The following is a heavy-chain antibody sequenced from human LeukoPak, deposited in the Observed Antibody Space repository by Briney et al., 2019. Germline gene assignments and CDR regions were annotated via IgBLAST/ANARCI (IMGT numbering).Heavy chain of an antibody. CDR2: IYYSGNT. CDR3: ARVRYCSTNRCYDREFDN. J-gene: IGHJ4*02. CDR1: GVSISNYY. V-gene: IGHV4-59*01. Sequence: SETLSLTCTVSGVSISNYYWSWIRQPPGKGLEWIGYIYYSGNTNYNPSLKSRVTISVGTSKNQFSLKLNSADTAVYYCARVRYCSTNRCYDREFDNWGQGTLVTVSS. D-gene: IGHD2-2*01.